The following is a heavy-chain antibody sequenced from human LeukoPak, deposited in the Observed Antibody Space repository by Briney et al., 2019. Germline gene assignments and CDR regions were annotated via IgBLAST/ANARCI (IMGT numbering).Heavy chain of an antibody. J-gene: IGHJ4*02. Sequence: GASVKVSCKASGYTFTGYYMHWVRQVPGQALEWMGWINPNSGGTNYAQKFQGRVTMTRDTSITTAYMELSRLRSDDTAVYYCARGFSSWYLSPYYLEYCGQGTLVTVSS. V-gene: IGHV1-2*02. CDR2: INPNSGGT. CDR1: GYTFTGYY. D-gene: IGHD6-13*01. CDR3: ARGFSSWYLSPYYLEY.